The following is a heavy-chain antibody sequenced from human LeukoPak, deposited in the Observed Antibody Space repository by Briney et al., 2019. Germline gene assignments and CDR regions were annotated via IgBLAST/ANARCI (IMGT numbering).Heavy chain of an antibody. Sequence: ASVKVSCKASGYTFTSYDINWVRQATGQGLEGMGWMNPNSGNTGYAQKFQGRVTMTRNTSISTAYMELSSLRSEDTAVYYCARAYCSGGSCSASDYWGQGTLVTVSS. V-gene: IGHV1-8*01. CDR1: GYTFTSYD. D-gene: IGHD2-15*01. J-gene: IGHJ4*02. CDR2: MNPNSGNT. CDR3: ARAYCSGGSCSASDY.